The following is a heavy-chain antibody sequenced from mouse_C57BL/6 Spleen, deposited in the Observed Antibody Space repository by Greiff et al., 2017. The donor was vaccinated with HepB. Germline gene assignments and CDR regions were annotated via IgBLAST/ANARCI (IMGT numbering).Heavy chain of an antibody. CDR2: INPSTGGT. J-gene: IGHJ1*03. V-gene: IGHV1-42*01. Sequence: EVKLLESGPELVKPGASVKISCKASGYSFTGYYMNWVKQSPEKSLEWIGEINPSTGGTTYNQKFKAKATLTVDKSSSTAYMQLKSLTSEDSAVYYCARGYDYDSHWYFDVWGTGTTVTVSS. CDR1: GYSFTGYY. D-gene: IGHD2-4*01. CDR3: ARGYDYDSHWYFDV.